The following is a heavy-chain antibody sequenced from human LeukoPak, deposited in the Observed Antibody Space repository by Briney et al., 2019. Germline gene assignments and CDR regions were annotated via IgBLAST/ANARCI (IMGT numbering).Heavy chain of an antibody. J-gene: IGHJ4*02. Sequence: SETLSLTCTVSGGSMSSYYWSWIRQPPGKGLEWIGYIYYSGSTNYNPSLKSRVTISVDTSKNQFSLKLSSVTAADTAVYYCARYSRSLPGFDYWGQGTLVTVSS. CDR3: ARYSRSLPGFDY. D-gene: IGHD6-13*01. CDR1: GGSMSSYY. V-gene: IGHV4-59*01. CDR2: IYYSGST.